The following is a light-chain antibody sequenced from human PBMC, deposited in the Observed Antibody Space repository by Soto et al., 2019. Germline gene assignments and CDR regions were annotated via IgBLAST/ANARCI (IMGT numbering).Light chain of an antibody. J-gene: IGLJ3*02. CDR1: SSDVGAYNY. CDR3: SSYTGSSTLWV. CDR2: DVT. V-gene: IGLV2-14*01. Sequence: QSALTQPASVSGSPGQSITISCTGTSSDVGAYNYVSWYQQYPGKAPKLIIYDVTNRPSGVSNRFSGSKSGNTASLTISGLQAEDEAEYYCSSYTGSSTLWVFGGGTNVTVL.